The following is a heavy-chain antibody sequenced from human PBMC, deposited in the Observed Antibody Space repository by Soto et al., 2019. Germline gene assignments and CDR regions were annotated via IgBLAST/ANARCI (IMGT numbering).Heavy chain of an antibody. J-gene: IGHJ4*02. CDR2: ISWNSATL. V-gene: IGHV3-9*01. Sequence: GGSLRLSCVGSGFIFEDFAMNWVRQVPGKGLEWVSGISWNSATLAYADSVKGRFIVSRDNAKNILYLQMNSLRAEDAALYYCAKDVGSYYYDTSAYVYDYWGQGTLVTV. CDR1: GFIFEDFA. D-gene: IGHD3-22*01. CDR3: AKDVGSYYYDTSAYVYDY.